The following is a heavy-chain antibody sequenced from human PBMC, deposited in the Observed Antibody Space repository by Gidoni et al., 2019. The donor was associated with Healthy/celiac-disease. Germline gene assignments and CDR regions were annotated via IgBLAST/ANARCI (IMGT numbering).Heavy chain of an antibody. Sequence: EVQLVESGGGLVQPGRSLRFSCAASGFTFDDYAMHWVRQAPGTGLEWVSGISWNSGSIGYADSVKGRFTISRDNAKNSLYLQMNRLRAEDTALYYCAKEDQAVALDYWGQGTLVTVSS. V-gene: IGHV3-9*01. CDR1: GFTFDDYA. D-gene: IGHD6-19*01. CDR2: ISWNSGSI. CDR3: AKEDQAVALDY. J-gene: IGHJ4*02.